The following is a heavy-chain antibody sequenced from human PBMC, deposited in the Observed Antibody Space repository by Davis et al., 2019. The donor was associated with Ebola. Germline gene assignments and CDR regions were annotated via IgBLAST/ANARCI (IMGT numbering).Heavy chain of an antibody. D-gene: IGHD2-2*01. J-gene: IGHJ6*02. Sequence: GESLKISCVVSGFSLRPYAMNWVRQAPGKGLEWVANIKQDGSDKNYVDSVKGRFTISRDNAKNSLYLQMNSLRAEDTAVYYCARDVVPAAICGMDVWGQGTTVTVSS. V-gene: IGHV3-7*01. CDR1: GFSLRPYA. CDR2: IKQDGSDK. CDR3: ARDVVPAAICGMDV.